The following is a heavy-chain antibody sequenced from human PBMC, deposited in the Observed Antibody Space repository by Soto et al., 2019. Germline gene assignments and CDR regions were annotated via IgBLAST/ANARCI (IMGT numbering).Heavy chain of an antibody. CDR3: ARGGGSDSFDY. J-gene: IGHJ4*02. V-gene: IGHV4-30-2*01. CDR1: GASITFGGYS. Sequence: SETLSLTCAVSGASITFGGYSWSWIRQTPGKGLEWIGYINHLETTFYNPSFESRLTLSIDRAKNQFSLELHSMSAADRAVYFCARGGGSDSFDYWGQGILVTVS. D-gene: IGHD1-26*01. CDR2: INHLETT.